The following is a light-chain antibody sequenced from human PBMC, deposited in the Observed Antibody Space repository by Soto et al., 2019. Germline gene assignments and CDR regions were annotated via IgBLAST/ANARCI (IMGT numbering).Light chain of an antibody. CDR2: EVS. CDR3: CSYAGSSTRYV. Sequence: QSALTQPASVSGSPRQSITISCTGTSSDVGSYNLVSWYQQHPGKAPKLMIYEVSKRPSGVSNRFSGSKSGNTASLTISGLQAEDEADYYCCSYAGSSTRYVFGTGTKVTVL. CDR1: SSDVGSYNL. V-gene: IGLV2-23*02. J-gene: IGLJ1*01.